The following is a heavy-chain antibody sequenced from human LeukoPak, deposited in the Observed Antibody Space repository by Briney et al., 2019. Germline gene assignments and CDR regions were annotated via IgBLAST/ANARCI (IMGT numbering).Heavy chain of an antibody. CDR1: GGTFSSYA. V-gene: IGHV1-69*13. CDR2: IIPIFGTA. CDR3: ARACGGDCYSETNLDY. Sequence: GASVNVSCTASGGTFSSYAISWVRQAPGQGLEWMGGIIPIFGTANYAQKFQGRVTITADESTGTAYMELSSLRSEDTAVYYCARACGGDCYSETNLDYWGQGTLVTVSS. J-gene: IGHJ4*02. D-gene: IGHD2-21*02.